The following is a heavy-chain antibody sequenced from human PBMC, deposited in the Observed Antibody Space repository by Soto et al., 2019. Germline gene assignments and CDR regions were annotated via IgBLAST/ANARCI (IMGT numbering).Heavy chain of an antibody. D-gene: IGHD1-1*01. CDR2: ISYDGSNK. J-gene: IGHJ6*02. V-gene: IGHV3-30-3*01. Sequence: QVQLVESGGGVDQPGRSLRLSCAASGFTFSSYAMHWVRQAPGKGLEWVAVISYDGSNKYYADSVKGRFTISRDNSKNTLYLQMNSLRAEDTAVYYCARDRLRYNWNDFPYYYHGMDVWGQGTTVTVSS. CDR1: GFTFSSYA. CDR3: ARDRLRYNWNDFPYYYHGMDV.